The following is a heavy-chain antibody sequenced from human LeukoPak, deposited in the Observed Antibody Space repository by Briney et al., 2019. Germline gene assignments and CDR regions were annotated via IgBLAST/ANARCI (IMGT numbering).Heavy chain of an antibody. Sequence: GGSLRLSCAASGFTFSSFTMNWVRQAPGKGLEWVSSITSSSSYIYYADSVKGRFTISRDNAKNSLYLQMNSLRAEDTAVYYCAALHVHGFYFDYWGQGTLVTVSS. CDR2: ITSSSSYI. D-gene: IGHD6-6*01. CDR3: AALHVHGFYFDY. V-gene: IGHV3-21*01. J-gene: IGHJ4*02. CDR1: GFTFSSFT.